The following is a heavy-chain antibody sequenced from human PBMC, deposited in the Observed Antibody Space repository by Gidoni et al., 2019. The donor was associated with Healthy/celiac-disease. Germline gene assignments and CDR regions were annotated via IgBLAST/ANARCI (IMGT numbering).Heavy chain of an antibody. V-gene: IGHV4-59*01. D-gene: IGHD3-3*01. J-gene: IGHJ3*02. CDR3: ARGSLDDFWSGIVLDAFDI. CDR2: IYYSGST. CDR1: GGSISSYY. Sequence: QVQLQESCPGLVKPSETLSLTCTVSGGSISSYYWSWIRQPPGKGLEWIGYIYYSGSTNYNPSLKSRVTISVDTSKNQFSLKLSSVTAADTAVYYCARGSLDDFWSGIVLDAFDIWGQGTMVTVSS.